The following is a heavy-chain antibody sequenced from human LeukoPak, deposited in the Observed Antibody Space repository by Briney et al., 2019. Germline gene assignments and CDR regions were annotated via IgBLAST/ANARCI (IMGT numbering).Heavy chain of an antibody. J-gene: IGHJ4*02. CDR3: ARDLYYDSSGYVGY. V-gene: IGHV3-11*01. D-gene: IGHD3-22*01. CDR2: ISSSGSTI. CDR1: GSTFSDYY. Sequence: GGSLRLSCAASGSTFSDYYMSWIRQAPGKGLEWVSYISSSGSTIYYADSVKGRFTISRDNAKNSLYLQTNSLRAEDTAVYYCARDLYYDSSGYVGYWGQGTLVTVSS.